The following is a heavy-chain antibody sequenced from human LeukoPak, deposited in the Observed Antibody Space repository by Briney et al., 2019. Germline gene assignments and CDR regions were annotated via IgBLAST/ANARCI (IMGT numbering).Heavy chain of an antibody. V-gene: IGHV3-48*02. CDR2: ITSSSSGI. CDR3: VSGDFDY. CDR1: GFTFSSYN. D-gene: IGHD3-10*01. J-gene: IGHJ4*02. Sequence: TGGSLRLSCAASGFTFSSYNMNWVRQAPGKGLEWVSYITSSSSGIYYADSVKGRVTISRDNAKNSLYLQMNSLRDEDTAVYYCVSGDFDYWGQGTLVTVSS.